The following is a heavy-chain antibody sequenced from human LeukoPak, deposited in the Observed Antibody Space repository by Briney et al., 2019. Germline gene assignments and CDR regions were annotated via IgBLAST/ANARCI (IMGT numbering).Heavy chain of an antibody. Sequence: GASVKVSCKASGYTFTSYDINWVRQATGQGLEWMGWISAYNGNTNYAQKLQGRVTMTTDTSTSTAYMELRSLRSDDTAVYYCARMADIVATQPGDIDYWGQGTLVTVSS. J-gene: IGHJ4*02. V-gene: IGHV1-18*01. CDR2: ISAYNGNT. CDR3: ARMADIVATQPGDIDY. CDR1: GYTFTSYD. D-gene: IGHD5-12*01.